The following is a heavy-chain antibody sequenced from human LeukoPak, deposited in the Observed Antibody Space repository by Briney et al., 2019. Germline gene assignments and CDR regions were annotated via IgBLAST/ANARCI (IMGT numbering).Heavy chain of an antibody. CDR1: GGSISSYY. D-gene: IGHD3-10*01. Sequence: PSETLSLTCTVSGGSISSYYWNWIRQPPGKGLEWIGYVYYTGSTNYNPSLKSRVTISVDTSKSQFSLKLSSVTAADTAVYYCARARGPSYYYGMDVWGQGTTVTVSS. J-gene: IGHJ6*02. V-gene: IGHV4-59*01. CDR2: VYYTGST. CDR3: ARARGPSYYYGMDV.